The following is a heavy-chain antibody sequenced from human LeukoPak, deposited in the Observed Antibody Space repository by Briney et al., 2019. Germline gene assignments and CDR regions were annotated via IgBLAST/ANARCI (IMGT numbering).Heavy chain of an antibody. CDR2: MYHSGST. J-gene: IGHJ3*02. V-gene: IGHV4-30-2*01. D-gene: IGHD4-17*01. CDR3: ARDGLDGDDAFDI. Sequence: SETLSLTCAVSGGSISSGGYSWSWIRQPPGKGLEWIGYMYHSGSTYYNPSLKSRVTISVDRSKNQFSLKLSSVTAADTAVYYCARDGLDGDDAFDIWGQGTVVTVSS. CDR1: GGSISSGGYS.